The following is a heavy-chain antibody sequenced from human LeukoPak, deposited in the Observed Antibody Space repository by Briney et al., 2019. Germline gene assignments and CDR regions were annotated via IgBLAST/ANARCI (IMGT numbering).Heavy chain of an antibody. CDR3: ARHEFVGATVFDY. CDR2: IYYSGST. V-gene: IGHV4-39*01. Sequence: SETLSLTCTVSGGSISSSSYYWGWIRQPPGKGLEWIGSIYYSGSTYYNPSLKSRVTISVDTSKNQFSLKLSSVTAADTAVYNCARHEFVGATVFDYWGQGTLVTVSS. J-gene: IGHJ4*02. D-gene: IGHD1-26*01. CDR1: GGSISSSSYY.